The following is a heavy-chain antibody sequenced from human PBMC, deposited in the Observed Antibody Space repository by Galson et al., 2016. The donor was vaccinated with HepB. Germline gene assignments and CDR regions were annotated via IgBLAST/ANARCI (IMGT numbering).Heavy chain of an antibody. Sequence: SLRLSCAASGFTFSRHAMHWVRQAPGKGLEWVAVIWYDGSKKYYADSLKGRFTISRDNSKNTLYLQMNSLRVEDTAVYYCASFPLDAWGSYSYFDYWGQGTLVTVSS. V-gene: IGHV3-33*01. CDR2: IWYDGSKK. J-gene: IGHJ4*02. CDR3: ASFPLDAWGSYSYFDY. CDR1: GFTFSRHA. D-gene: IGHD3-16*01.